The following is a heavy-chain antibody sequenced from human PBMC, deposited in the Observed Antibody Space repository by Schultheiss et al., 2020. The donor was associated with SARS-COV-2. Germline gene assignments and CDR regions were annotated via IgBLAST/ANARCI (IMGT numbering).Heavy chain of an antibody. J-gene: IGHJ4*02. CDR3: AKHVAVGNFEY. CDR2: ISGSGGST. CDR1: GFTFSSYW. Sequence: GGSLRLSCAASGFTFSSYWMHWVRQAPGKGLEWVSAISGSGGSTYYADSVKGRFTISRDNSRNTLCLQMNSLRAEDTAVYYCAKHVAVGNFEYWGQGALVTVSS. D-gene: IGHD1-26*01. V-gene: IGHV3-23*01.